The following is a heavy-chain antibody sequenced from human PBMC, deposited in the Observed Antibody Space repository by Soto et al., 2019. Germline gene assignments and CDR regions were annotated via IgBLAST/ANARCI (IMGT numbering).Heavy chain of an antibody. CDR3: ARVRLALQPPKYYFDY. D-gene: IGHD1-7*01. J-gene: IGHJ4*02. V-gene: IGHV4-34*01. Sequence: QVQLQQWGAGLLKPSETLSLTCAVYGGSFSGYYWSWIRQPPGKGLEWIGEINHSGSTNYNPSLKSRVTISVDTSKNQFSLKLSSVTAADTAVYYCARVRLALQPPKYYFDYWGQGTLVTVSS. CDR2: INHSGST. CDR1: GGSFSGYY.